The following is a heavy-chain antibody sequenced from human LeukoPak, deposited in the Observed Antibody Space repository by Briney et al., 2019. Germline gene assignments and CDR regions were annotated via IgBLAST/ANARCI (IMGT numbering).Heavy chain of an antibody. V-gene: IGHV1-18*01. CDR3: ARHKHIVDSNFDY. CDR1: GYTFISYG. J-gene: IGHJ4*02. D-gene: IGHD2-21*01. Sequence: GASVKVSCKTSGYTFISYGISWVRQAPGQGLEWMGWISVYNGNTKYAQKFQGRVTMTTDTSTGTAYMELSSLRSDDTAVYYCARHKHIVDSNFDYWGQGTLVTVSS. CDR2: ISVYNGNT.